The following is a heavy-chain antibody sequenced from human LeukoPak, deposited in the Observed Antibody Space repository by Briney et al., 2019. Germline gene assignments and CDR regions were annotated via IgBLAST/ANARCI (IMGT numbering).Heavy chain of an antibody. Sequence: GGSLRLSCAASGFTVSSNYMSWVRQAPGKGLEWVSVIYSGGSTYYADSVKGRFTISRDNSKNTLYLQMNSLRAEDTAVYYCARGGNDYGDYYFDYWGQGTLVTVSS. D-gene: IGHD4-17*01. CDR3: ARGGNDYGDYYFDY. CDR2: IYSGGST. V-gene: IGHV3-66*01. J-gene: IGHJ4*02. CDR1: GFTVSSNY.